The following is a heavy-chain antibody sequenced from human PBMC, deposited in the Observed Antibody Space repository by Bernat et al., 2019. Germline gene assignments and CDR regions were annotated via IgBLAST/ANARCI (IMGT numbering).Heavy chain of an antibody. Sequence: QVQLQESGPGLVKPSETLSLTCTVSGGSISSYYWSWIRQPPGKGLEWIGYIYYSGSTNYNPSLKSRVTISVDTSKNQFSLKLSSVTAADTAVYYCARDCSGGSCYGRDAFDIWGQGTMVTVSS. CDR3: ARDCSGGSCYGRDAFDI. D-gene: IGHD2-15*01. CDR1: GGSISSYY. CDR2: IYYSGST. V-gene: IGHV4-59*12. J-gene: IGHJ3*02.